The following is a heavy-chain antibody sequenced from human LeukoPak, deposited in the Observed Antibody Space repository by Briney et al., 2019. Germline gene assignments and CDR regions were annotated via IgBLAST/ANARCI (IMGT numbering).Heavy chain of an antibody. Sequence: GGSLRLSCAAPGFTFSSYSMNWVRQAPGKGLEWVSYISSHSSTIYYADSVKGRFTISRDNARNSLFLQMSSLRAEDTAVYYCAKDGGYSGYVLDYWGQGSLVTVSS. CDR3: AKDGGYSGYVLDY. J-gene: IGHJ4*02. CDR2: ISSHSSTI. CDR1: GFTFSSYS. D-gene: IGHD5-12*01. V-gene: IGHV3-48*01.